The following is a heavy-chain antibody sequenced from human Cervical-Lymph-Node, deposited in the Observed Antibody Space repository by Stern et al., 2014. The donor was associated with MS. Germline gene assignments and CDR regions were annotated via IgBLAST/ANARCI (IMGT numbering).Heavy chain of an antibody. V-gene: IGHV3-30*04. Sequence: VQLVESGGGVVQPGRSLRLSCAASGFVFRRYALHWVGQASGRGLEWVALISYDGRDKYYTDSVKGRFTVSRDSSNNTVDLEMNSLRLEDTAVYYCAKGGSGSYLDWGQGSLVTVSS. J-gene: IGHJ4*02. CDR3: AKGGSGSYLD. CDR2: ISYDGRDK. CDR1: GFVFRRYA. D-gene: IGHD1-26*01.